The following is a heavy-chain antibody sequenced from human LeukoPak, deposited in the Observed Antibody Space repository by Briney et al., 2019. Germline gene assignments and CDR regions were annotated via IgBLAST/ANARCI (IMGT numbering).Heavy chain of an antibody. CDR2: INPSGGST. CDR3: ARTEFLTGHQDDNWFDP. CDR1: GYTFTSYY. V-gene: IGHV1-46*01. Sequence: EASVKVSCKASGYTFTSYYMHWVRQAPGQGLEWMGIINPSGGSTSYAQKFQGRVTMTTDTSTSTAYMELRSLRSDDTAVYYCARTEFLTGHQDDNWFDPWGQGTLVTVSS. J-gene: IGHJ5*02. D-gene: IGHD3-9*01.